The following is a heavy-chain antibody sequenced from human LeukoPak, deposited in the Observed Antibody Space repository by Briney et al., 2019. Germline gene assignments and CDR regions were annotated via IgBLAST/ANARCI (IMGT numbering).Heavy chain of an antibody. D-gene: IGHD2-8*01. Sequence: PGESLRLSCAASGFTFSSYSMNWVRQAPGKGLEWVSYISSSSSTIYYADSVKGRFTISRDSAKNSLYLQMNSLRAEDTAVYYCARGMYYYYYGMDVWGQGTTVTVSS. CDR1: GFTFSSYS. CDR2: ISSSSSTI. J-gene: IGHJ6*02. V-gene: IGHV3-48*01. CDR3: ARGMYYYYYGMDV.